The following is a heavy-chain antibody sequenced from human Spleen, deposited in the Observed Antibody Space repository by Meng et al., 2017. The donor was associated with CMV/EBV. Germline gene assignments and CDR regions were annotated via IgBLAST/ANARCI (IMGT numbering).Heavy chain of an antibody. J-gene: IGHJ4*02. Sequence: GGSLRLSCAASGFTFSTYAMSWVRQAPGKGLEWVSTISESDGSTYYADSVKGRFTISRDNSKNSLYLQMNSLRVDDTAVYYCAKATRLRFLEWSVPVPYYFDYWGQGTLVTVSS. CDR2: ISESDGST. CDR1: GFTFSTYA. CDR3: AKATRLRFLEWSVPVPYYFDY. V-gene: IGHV3-23*01. D-gene: IGHD3-3*01.